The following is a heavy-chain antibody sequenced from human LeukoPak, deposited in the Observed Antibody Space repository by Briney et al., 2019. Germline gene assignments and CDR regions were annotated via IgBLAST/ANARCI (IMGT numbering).Heavy chain of an antibody. CDR3: ARSQSSSLIDY. D-gene: IGHD6-13*01. V-gene: IGHV3-33*01. Sequence: GGSLRLSCAASGFSLSAYGVHWVRQAPGKGLEWVTVIWYDGTSKDYADSVKGRFTFSRDNSKNTLYLQMNSLTVEDTAVYYCARSQSSSLIDYWGQGTLVTVSS. CDR1: GFSLSAYG. CDR2: IWYDGTSK. J-gene: IGHJ4*02.